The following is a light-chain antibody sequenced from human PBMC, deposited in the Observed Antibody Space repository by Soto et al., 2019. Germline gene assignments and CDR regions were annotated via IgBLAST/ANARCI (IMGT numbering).Light chain of an antibody. CDR3: QVSYGTLTFA. CDR2: AAS. V-gene: IGKV1-39*01. Sequence: DIQMPQSPSSLSASVGDIVTISCRASQSISNYLNWYQQKPGKAPKLLIFAASNLQSGVPSRFSGSGSGTDFTLTISSLQPEDFATYYCQVSYGTLTFALGRGEKVDI. CDR1: QSISNY. J-gene: IGKJ3*01.